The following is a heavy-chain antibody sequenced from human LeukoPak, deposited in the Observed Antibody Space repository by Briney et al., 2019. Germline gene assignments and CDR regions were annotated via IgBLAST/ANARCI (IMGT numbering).Heavy chain of an antibody. CDR2: IHHSGST. J-gene: IGHJ4*02. D-gene: IGHD4-17*01. Sequence: PSETLSLTCTVSGGSISSGGHYWSWIRQPPGKGLEWIGYIHHSGSTYYNSSLKSRVTISVDRSKNQFSLNLSSVTDADTAVYCCARAEVTTGNYYFDYWGQGALVTVSS. CDR3: ARAEVTTGNYYFDY. CDR1: GGSISSGGHY. V-gene: IGHV4-30-2*01.